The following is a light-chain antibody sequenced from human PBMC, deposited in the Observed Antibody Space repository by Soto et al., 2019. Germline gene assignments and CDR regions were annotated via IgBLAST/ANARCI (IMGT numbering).Light chain of an antibody. V-gene: IGLV1-40*01. CDR2: GNN. J-gene: IGLJ1*01. Sequence: QSVLTQPPSVSGAPGQRVTISCTGSSSDIGAGYDVHWYQQLPGTAPKLLIYGNNNRPSGVPGRFSGSKSGTSASLAITGLQAEDEADYYCQSYDSSLSGYVFGTGTKVTVL. CDR3: QSYDSSLSGYV. CDR1: SSDIGAGYD.